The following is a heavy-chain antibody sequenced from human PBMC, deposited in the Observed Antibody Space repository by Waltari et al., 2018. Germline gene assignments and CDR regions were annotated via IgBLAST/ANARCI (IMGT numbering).Heavy chain of an antibody. J-gene: IGHJ4*02. D-gene: IGHD1-7*01. Sequence: QLQLQASGSGLGKPPQTLSLTCAVSGGSITSGGYSWSWIRQPPGKGLEWIGYIYHSGSTYYNPSLKSRVTISVDRSKNQFSLKLSSVTAADTAVYYCARVDGNWNFIDYWGQGTLVTVSS. V-gene: IGHV4-30-2*01. CDR3: ARVDGNWNFIDY. CDR2: IYHSGST. CDR1: GGSITSGGYS.